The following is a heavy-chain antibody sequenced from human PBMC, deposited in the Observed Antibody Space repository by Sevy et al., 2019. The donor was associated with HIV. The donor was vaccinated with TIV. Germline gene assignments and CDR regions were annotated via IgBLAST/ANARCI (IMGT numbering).Heavy chain of an antibody. J-gene: IGHJ5*02. D-gene: IGHD5-12*01. V-gene: IGHV4-59*01. Sequence: SETLSLTCTVSGGSISVYYWSWIQQPPGKELEYIGYVYHTGSTNYNPSLKSRVTISVDTSNNQFSLKLPSVTAADTAVYYCARAPPVRSGDDSLNWFDPWGQGTLVTVSS. CDR1: GGSISVYY. CDR3: ARAPPVRSGDDSLNWFDP. CDR2: VYHTGST.